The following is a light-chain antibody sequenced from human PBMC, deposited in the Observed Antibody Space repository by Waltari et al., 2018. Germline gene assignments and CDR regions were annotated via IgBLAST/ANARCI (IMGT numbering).Light chain of an antibody. J-gene: IGLJ2*01. V-gene: IGLV1-44*01. Sequence: QSVVTQPPSAAGAPGPRVSSSCSGRSPTVGSHSIKWYQQLPGPAPKVVMYDIDRRPSGVPDRFSGSRSGTTASLTISGLQSEDEADYYCSVWDDSLSGPVFGGGTKLTVL. CDR1: SPTVGSHS. CDR3: SVWDDSLSGPV. CDR2: DID.